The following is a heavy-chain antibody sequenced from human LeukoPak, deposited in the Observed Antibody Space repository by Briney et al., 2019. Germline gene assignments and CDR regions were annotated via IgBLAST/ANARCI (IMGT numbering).Heavy chain of an antibody. Sequence: SETLSLTCTVSGDSISSNYWSWIRQPAGKGLEWIGRIDTSENTIYNPSLKSRVTMSVDTSKNQFSLNLNSVTAADTAMYYFAKVTRPGNVILDNWGQGTLSPFLQ. CDR1: GDSISSNY. V-gene: IGHV4-4*07. J-gene: IGHJ4*02. CDR2: IDTSENT. CDR3: AKVTRPGNVILDN. D-gene: IGHD4-23*01.